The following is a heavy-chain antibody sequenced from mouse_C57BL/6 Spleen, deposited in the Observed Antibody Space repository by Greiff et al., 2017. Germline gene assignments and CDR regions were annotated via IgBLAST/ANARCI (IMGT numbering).Heavy chain of an antibody. CDR1: GFTFSSYA. CDR3: AREGVITTVVAYYAMDY. J-gene: IGHJ4*01. Sequence: DVKLVESGGGLVKPGGSLKLSCAASGFTFSSYAMSWVRQTPEKRLEWVATISDGGSYTYYPDNVKGRFTISRDNAKNNLYLQMSHLKSEDTAMYYCAREGVITTVVAYYAMDYWGQGTSVTVSS. V-gene: IGHV5-4*01. CDR2: ISDGGSYT. D-gene: IGHD1-1*01.